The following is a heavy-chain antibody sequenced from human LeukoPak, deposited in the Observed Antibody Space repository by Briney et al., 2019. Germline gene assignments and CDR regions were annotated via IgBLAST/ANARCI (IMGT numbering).Heavy chain of an antibody. CDR2: IYYSGST. J-gene: IGHJ6*03. CDR1: GGSISSSSYY. V-gene: IGHV4-39*07. CDR3: ARESQYYYYYYMDV. Sequence: SETLSLTCTVSGGSISSSSYYWGWIRQPPGTGLEWIGSIYYSGSTYYNPSLKSRVTISVDTSKNQFSLKLSSVTAADTAVYYCARESQYYYYYYMDVWGKGTTVTISS.